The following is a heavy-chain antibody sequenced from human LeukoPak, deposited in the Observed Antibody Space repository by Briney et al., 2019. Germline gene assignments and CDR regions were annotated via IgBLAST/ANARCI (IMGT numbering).Heavy chain of an antibody. CDR1: GVSISSSNSY. D-gene: IGHD3/OR15-3a*01. V-gene: IGHV4-39*01. Sequence: SETLSLACTVSGVSISSSNSYWGWIRQPPGKGLEWIGSIYYSGNTYYNASLKSQVSISMDTSKNQFSLRLTSVTAADTAVYYCARQTGSGLFILPGGQGTLVTVSS. CDR2: IYYSGNT. J-gene: IGHJ4*02. CDR3: ARQTGSGLFILP.